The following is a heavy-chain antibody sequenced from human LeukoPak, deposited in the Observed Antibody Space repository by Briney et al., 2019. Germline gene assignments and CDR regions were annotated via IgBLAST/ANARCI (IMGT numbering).Heavy chain of an antibody. J-gene: IGHJ5*02. D-gene: IGHD3-22*01. CDR2: IWYDGSNK. CDR3: AKRWDYDSSGS. Sequence: GGSLRLSCAASGFTFSSYGMHWVRQAPGKGLEWVAVIWYDGSNKYYADSVKGRFTISRDNSKNTLYLQMNSLRAEDTAVYYCAKRWDYDSSGSWGQGTLVTVSS. CDR1: GFTFSSYG. V-gene: IGHV3-33*06.